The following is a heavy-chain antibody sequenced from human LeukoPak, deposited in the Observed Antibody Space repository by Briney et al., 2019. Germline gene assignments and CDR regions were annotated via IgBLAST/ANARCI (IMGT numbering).Heavy chain of an antibody. V-gene: IGHV3-30*02. CDR3: AKDGRGGYSYGDY. CDR1: GFTFSSYG. Sequence: GGSLRLSCAASGFTFSSYGMHWVRQAPGKGLEWVAFIRYDGSNKYYADSVKGRFTISGDNSKNTLYLQMNSLRAEDTAVYYCAKDGRGGYSYGDYWGQGTLVTVSS. CDR2: IRYDGSNK. J-gene: IGHJ4*02. D-gene: IGHD5-18*01.